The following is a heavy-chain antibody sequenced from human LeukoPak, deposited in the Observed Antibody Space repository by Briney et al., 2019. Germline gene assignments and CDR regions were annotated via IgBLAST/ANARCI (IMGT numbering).Heavy chain of an antibody. V-gene: IGHV3-48*04. D-gene: IGHD3-10*01. CDR3: ARVGSSSKYYYYMDV. CDR1: GFTFSSYT. J-gene: IGHJ6*03. CDR2: ITSSGSTV. Sequence: GSLRLSCAASGFTFSSYTMNWVRQAPGKGLEWVSYITSSGSTVYYADSVKGRFTISRDNAKNSLYLQMQSPTAEDTAVYFCARVGSSSKYYYYMDVWGKGTTVTVSS.